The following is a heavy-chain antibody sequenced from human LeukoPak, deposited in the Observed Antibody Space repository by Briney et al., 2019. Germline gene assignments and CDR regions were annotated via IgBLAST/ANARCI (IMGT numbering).Heavy chain of an antibody. V-gene: IGHV4-34*01. CDR3: VRDFYYDSSGYDY. Sequence: SETLPLPCAVYGGSFSGYYWRWIRQPPGKGLEWFGEINHSGSTNYNPSLKSRVTISVDTSKNQFCLKLSSVTAADTAVYYCVRDFYYDSSGYDYWGQGTLVTVSS. D-gene: IGHD3-22*01. CDR1: GGSFSGYY. CDR2: INHSGST. J-gene: IGHJ4*02.